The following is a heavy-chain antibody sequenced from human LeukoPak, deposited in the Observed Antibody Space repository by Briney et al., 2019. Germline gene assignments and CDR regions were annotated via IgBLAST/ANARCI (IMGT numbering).Heavy chain of an antibody. J-gene: IGHJ3*02. D-gene: IGHD1-26*01. CDR2: ISSSSSYI. CDR3: ARDMELRSENAFDI. CDR1: GFTFSSYS. Sequence: GGSLRLSCAASGFTFSSYSMIWVRQAPGKGLEWVSSISSSSSYIYYADSVKGRFTISRDNAKNSLYLQMNSLRAEDTAVYYCARDMELRSENAFDIWGQGTMVTVSS. V-gene: IGHV3-21*01.